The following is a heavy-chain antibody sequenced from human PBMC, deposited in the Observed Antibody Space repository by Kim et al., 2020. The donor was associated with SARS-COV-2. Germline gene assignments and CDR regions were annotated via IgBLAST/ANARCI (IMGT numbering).Heavy chain of an antibody. CDR3: AKDRIGYSSSSAH. Sequence: GGSLRLSCAASGFTFSSHGMHWVRQAPGKGLEWVAVISYDGSNKYYADSVKGRFTISRDNSKNTLYLQMNSLRAEDTAVYYCAKDRIGYSSSSAHWGQGTLVTVSS. J-gene: IGHJ4*02. CDR1: GFTFSSHG. D-gene: IGHD6-6*01. CDR2: ISYDGSNK. V-gene: IGHV3-30*18.